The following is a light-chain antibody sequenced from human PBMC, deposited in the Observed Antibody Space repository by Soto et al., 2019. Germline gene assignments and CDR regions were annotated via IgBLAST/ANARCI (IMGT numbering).Light chain of an antibody. CDR2: ATS. J-gene: IGKJ4*01. V-gene: IGKV1-9*01. CDR3: QKVNSYPLT. Sequence: DIQLTQSPSFLSASVGDRVTITCRASQDIANYLAWYQQKPGKAPKFLIYATSTFQSGLPSRFSGSGSGTAFTLTISTRQPEDFATYYCQKVNSYPLTFGGGTKVEIK. CDR1: QDIANY.